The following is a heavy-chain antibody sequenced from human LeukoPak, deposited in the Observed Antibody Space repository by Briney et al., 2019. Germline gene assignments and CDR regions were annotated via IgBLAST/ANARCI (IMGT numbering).Heavy chain of an antibody. CDR2: IRSKPHGETT. CDR1: GFKFRDYA. CDR3: TRSYNYYDSSGYYGFDY. Sequence: PGGSLRLSCTGSGFKFRDYAMSWFRQAPGKGLEWVGFIRSKPHGETTEYAASVKGRFIISRDDSKSIAYLQMNSLKTEDTAMYYCTRSYNYYDSSGYYGFDYWGQGTLVTVSS. J-gene: IGHJ4*02. D-gene: IGHD3-22*01. V-gene: IGHV3-49*03.